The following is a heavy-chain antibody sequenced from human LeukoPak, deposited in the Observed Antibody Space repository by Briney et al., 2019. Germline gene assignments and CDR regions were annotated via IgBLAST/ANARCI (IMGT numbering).Heavy chain of an antibody. CDR3: ARGPGRSSSSLCVTYYYYYMDV. J-gene: IGHJ6*03. CDR2: ISSSSSYI. CDR1: GFTFSSYS. V-gene: IGHV3-21*01. D-gene: IGHD6-6*01. Sequence: GGSLRLSCAASGFTFSSYSMNWVRQAPGKGLEWVSSISSSSSYIYYADSVKGRFTISRDNAKNSLYLQMNSLRAEDTAVYYCARGPGRSSSSLCVTYYYYYMDVWGKGTTVTVSS.